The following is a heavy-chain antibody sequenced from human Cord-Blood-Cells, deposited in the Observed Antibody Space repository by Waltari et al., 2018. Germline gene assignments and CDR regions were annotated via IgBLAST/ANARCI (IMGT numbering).Heavy chain of an antibody. CDR3: ATLWLGGDRGAFDI. J-gene: IGHJ3*02. V-gene: IGHV1-24*01. CDR1: GYTLTELS. CDR2: FDPEDGET. D-gene: IGHD6-19*01. Sequence: QVQLVQSGAEVKKHGAPVTASCKVSGYTLTELSMHWVRKAPGKGLEWMGGFDPEDGETIYAQKFQGRVTMTEDTSTDTAYMELSSLRSEDTAVYYCATLWLGGDRGAFDIWGQGTMVTVSS.